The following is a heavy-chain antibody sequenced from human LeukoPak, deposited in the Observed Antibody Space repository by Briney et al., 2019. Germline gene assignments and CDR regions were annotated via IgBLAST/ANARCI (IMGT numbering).Heavy chain of an antibody. D-gene: IGHD6-19*01. J-gene: IGHJ6*02. CDR3: ARGQAVFSYYYGMDV. CDR2: IYTSGST. V-gene: IGHV4-4*07. Sequence: SETLSLTCTVSGGSISSYYWSWIRQPAGKGLEWIGRIYTSGSTNYNPSLKSRVTMSVDTSKNQFSLKLSSVTAADTAVYYCARGQAVFSYYYGMDVWGQGTTVTVSS. CDR1: GGSISSYY.